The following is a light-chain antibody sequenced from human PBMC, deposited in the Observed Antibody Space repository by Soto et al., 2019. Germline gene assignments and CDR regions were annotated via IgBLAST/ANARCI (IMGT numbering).Light chain of an antibody. J-gene: IGKJ4*01. CDR2: GAS. CDR3: QQTRSYPLT. V-gene: IGKV3-20*01. CDR1: QSVTTQ. Sequence: IVLTQSPGTLSLSPGERATLSCRASQSVTTQLAWYQQKPGQAPRLIIHGASSRATGVPDRITGSGSGTDFTLTISSLQAEDFATYYCQQTRSYPLTFGGGTKVDIK.